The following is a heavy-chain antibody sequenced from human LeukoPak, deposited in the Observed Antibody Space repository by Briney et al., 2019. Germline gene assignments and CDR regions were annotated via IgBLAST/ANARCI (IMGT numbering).Heavy chain of an antibody. Sequence: GASVKVSCKASGYTFTGYYMHWVRQAPGQGLEWMGWINPNSGGTNYAQKFQGRVTMTRDPSISTAYMELSRLRSDDTAVYYCARDKGFRGAFDIWGQGTMVTVSS. V-gene: IGHV1-2*02. CDR1: GYTFTGYY. CDR3: ARDKGFRGAFDI. D-gene: IGHD2-15*01. CDR2: INPNSGGT. J-gene: IGHJ3*02.